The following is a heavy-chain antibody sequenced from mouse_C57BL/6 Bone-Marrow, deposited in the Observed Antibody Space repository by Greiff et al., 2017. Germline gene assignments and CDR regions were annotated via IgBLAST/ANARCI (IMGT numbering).Heavy chain of an antibody. CDR3: SRGGWVAAIGY. V-gene: IGHV1-39*01. D-gene: IGHD1-1*02. CDR2: INPNYGTT. Sequence: VQLKESGPELVKPGASVKISCKASGYSFTDYNMNWVKQSNGKSLEWIGVINPNYGTTSYNQKFKGKATLTVDKSSTTAYMQLNSLTSEDSAVYYCSRGGWVAAIGYWGQAPSVTVSS. J-gene: IGHJ4*01. CDR1: GYSFTDYN.